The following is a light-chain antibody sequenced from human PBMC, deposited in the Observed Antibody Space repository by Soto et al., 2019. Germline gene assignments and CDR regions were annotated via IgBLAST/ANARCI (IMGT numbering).Light chain of an antibody. V-gene: IGKV3-11*01. CDR3: QQRKQWPPYT. Sequence: EIVLTQSPATLSLSPGEGAALSCRASQNIDSFFAWYQQRPGQAPRLLIYDSSTRATGFPPRFSGSGSGTDFTLTIISLEPEDSAVYYCQQRKQWPPYTFGQGTKLEIK. J-gene: IGKJ2*01. CDR1: QNIDSF. CDR2: DSS.